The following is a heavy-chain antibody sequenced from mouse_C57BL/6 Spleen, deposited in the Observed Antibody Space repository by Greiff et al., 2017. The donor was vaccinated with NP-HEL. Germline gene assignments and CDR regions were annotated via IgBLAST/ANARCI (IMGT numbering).Heavy chain of an antibody. CDR3: ASEDGYPWYFDV. CDR1: GFTFSDYY. Sequence: EVKLVESEGGLVQPGSSMKLSCTASGFTFSDYYMAWVRQVPEKGLEWVANINYDGSSTYYLDSLKSRFIISRDNAKNILYLQMSSLKSEDTATYYCASEDGYPWYFDVWGTGTTVTVSS. D-gene: IGHD2-3*01. V-gene: IGHV5-16*01. J-gene: IGHJ1*03. CDR2: INYDGSST.